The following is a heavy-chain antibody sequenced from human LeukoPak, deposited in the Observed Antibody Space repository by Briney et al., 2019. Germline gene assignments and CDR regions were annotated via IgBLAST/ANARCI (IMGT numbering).Heavy chain of an antibody. CDR3: ARVAPYCGGDCYSGYYYYYGMDV. D-gene: IGHD2-21*02. J-gene: IGHJ6*02. CDR1: GGTFSSYA. CDR2: IIPILGIA. V-gene: IGHV1-69*04. Sequence: SVKVSCKASGGTFSSYAISWVRQAPGQGLEWMGRIIPILGIANSAQKFQGRVTITADKSTSTAYMELSSLRSEDTAVYYCARVAPYCGGDCYSGYYYYYGMDVWGQGTAVTVSS.